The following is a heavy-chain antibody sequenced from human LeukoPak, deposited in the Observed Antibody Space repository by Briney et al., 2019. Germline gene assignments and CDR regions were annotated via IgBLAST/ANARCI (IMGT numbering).Heavy chain of an antibody. CDR2: ISYDGSNK. D-gene: IGHD5-18*01. J-gene: IGHJ4*02. V-gene: IGHV3-30-3*01. CDR3: ARDVSAMVDY. CDR1: GFTFSSYA. Sequence: GGSLRLSCAASGFTFSSYAMHWVRQAPGKGLEWVAVISYDGSNKYYADSVKGRFTISRDNSKNTLYLQMNSLRAEDTAVYYCARDVSAMVDYWGQGTLVTVSS.